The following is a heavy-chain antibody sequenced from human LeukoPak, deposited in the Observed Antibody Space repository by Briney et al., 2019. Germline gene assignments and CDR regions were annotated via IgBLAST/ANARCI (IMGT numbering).Heavy chain of an antibody. CDR2: ISGSGGST. Sequence: GGSLRLSCAASGFTFSGYAMSWVRQAPGKGLEWVSTISGSGGSTDYADSVKGRFTISRDNAKNTLYLQLNSLRAEDTAVYYCARGRGFGGSGELSPWGRGTVVTVSS. CDR3: ARGRGFGGSGELSP. D-gene: IGHD3-10*01. J-gene: IGHJ5*02. CDR1: GFTFSGYA. V-gene: IGHV3-23*01.